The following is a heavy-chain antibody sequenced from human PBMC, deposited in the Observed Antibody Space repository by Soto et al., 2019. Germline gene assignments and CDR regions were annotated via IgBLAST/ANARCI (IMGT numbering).Heavy chain of an antibody. D-gene: IGHD5-12*01. CDR2: IIPIFGTA. J-gene: IGHJ4*02. CDR1: VGTFSSYA. CDR3: ARGRDGYTLFDY. Sequence: QVQLVQSGAEVKKPGSSVKVSCQASVGTFSSYAISWVRQAPGQGLEWMGGIIPIFGTANYAQKFQGRVTITADASTSTAYMELSSLRSEDTAVDYCARGRDGYTLFDYWGQGTLVTVSS. V-gene: IGHV1-69*01.